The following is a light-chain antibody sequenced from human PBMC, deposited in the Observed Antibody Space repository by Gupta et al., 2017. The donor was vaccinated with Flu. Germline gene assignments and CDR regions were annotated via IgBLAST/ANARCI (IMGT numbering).Light chain of an antibody. Sequence: QSALTQPASVSGSPGQSITISCTGTSSDVGSYNLVSWYQQHPGKAPKLMIYEGSKRPSGVSNRGSGSKSGNTDSTTISGLQAEDEADEDYCSYAGSSFVVFGGGIKLTVL. CDR2: EGS. CDR3: CSYAGSSFVV. CDR1: SSDVGSYNL. V-gene: IGLV2-23*01. J-gene: IGLJ2*01.